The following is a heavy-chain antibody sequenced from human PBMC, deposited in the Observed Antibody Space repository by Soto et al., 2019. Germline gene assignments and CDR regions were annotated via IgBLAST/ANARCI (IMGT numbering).Heavy chain of an antibody. CDR1: GYTFTGYY. J-gene: IGHJ5*02. Sequence: ASVKVSCKASGYTFTGYYMHWVRQAPGQGLEWMGWINPNSGGTNYAQKFQGWVTMTRNTSISTAYMELSSLRSEDTAVYYCARVKVRNWFDPWGQGTLVTVSS. V-gene: IGHV1-2*04. CDR2: INPNSGGT. CDR3: ARVKVRNWFDP.